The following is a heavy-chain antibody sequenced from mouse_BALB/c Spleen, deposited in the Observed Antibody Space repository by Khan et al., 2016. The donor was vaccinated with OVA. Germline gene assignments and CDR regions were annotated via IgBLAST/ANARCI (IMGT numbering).Heavy chain of an antibody. Sequence: VQLQQSGTELVRPGASVKLSCKASGYTFTNSWINWVKQRPGQGLEWIGNIYPSDSYINYNQKFRDKATLTVDKSSTTAYMHLSSPTSEDSAVYYCAREGDDGSSFAYWGQGTPVTVSA. CDR2: IYPSDSYI. V-gene: IGHV1-69*02. CDR1: GYTFTNSW. D-gene: IGHD2-12*01. CDR3: AREGDDGSSFAY. J-gene: IGHJ3*01.